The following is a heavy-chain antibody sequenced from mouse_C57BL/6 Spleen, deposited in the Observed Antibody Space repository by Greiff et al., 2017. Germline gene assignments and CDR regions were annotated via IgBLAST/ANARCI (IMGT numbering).Heavy chain of an antibody. Sequence: VNLVESGPGLVAPSQSLSITCTVSGFSLTSYGVSWVRQPPGKGLEWLGVIWGDGSTNYHSALISRLSISKDNSKSQVFLKLNSLQTDDTATYYCAKPGITTVVATDYAMDYWGQGTSVTVSS. V-gene: IGHV2-3*01. CDR2: IWGDGST. CDR1: GFSLTSYG. D-gene: IGHD1-1*01. J-gene: IGHJ4*01. CDR3: AKPGITTVVATDYAMDY.